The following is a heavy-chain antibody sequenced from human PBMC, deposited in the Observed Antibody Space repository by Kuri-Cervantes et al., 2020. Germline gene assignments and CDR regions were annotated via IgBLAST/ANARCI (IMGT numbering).Heavy chain of an antibody. D-gene: IGHD4-17*01. J-gene: IGHJ6*02. CDR2: ISGSGGST. Sequence: GESLKISCAASGFTFSSYAMSWVRQAPGKGLEWVSAISGSGGSTYYADSVKGRFTISRDNAKNSLYLQMNSLRAEDTAVYYCAALRDAYYYYGMDVWGQGTTVTVSS. CDR1: GFTFSSYA. CDR3: AALRDAYYYYGMDV. V-gene: IGHV3-23*01.